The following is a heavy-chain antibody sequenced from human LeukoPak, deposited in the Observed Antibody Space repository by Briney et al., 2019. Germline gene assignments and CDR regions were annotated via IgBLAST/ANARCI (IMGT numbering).Heavy chain of an antibody. CDR2: IIPIFGTA. Sequence: ASVKVSCKASGGTFSSYAISWVRQAPGQGLEWMGRIIPIFGTANYAQKFQGRVTITTDESTSTAYMELSSLRSEDTAVYYCARDGCSSTGTRSGGSCFDLYWGQGTLVTVPS. CDR3: ARDGCSSTGTRSGGSCFDLY. J-gene: IGHJ4*02. CDR1: GGTFSSYA. D-gene: IGHD2-15*01. V-gene: IGHV1-69*05.